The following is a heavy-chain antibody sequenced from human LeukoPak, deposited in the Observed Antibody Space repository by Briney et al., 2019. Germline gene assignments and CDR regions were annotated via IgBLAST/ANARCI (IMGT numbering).Heavy chain of an antibody. CDR1: GFTFSSAW. Sequence: GGSLRLSCAASGFTFSSAWMSWVRQAPGKGLEWVANVNQDGSGKYYVDSVKGRFTISKDNAKNSLYLQMNSLRAEDTAVYFCAKDGWEIRLATGNWGQGTLVTVSS. D-gene: IGHD1-26*01. CDR3: AKDGWEIRLATGN. J-gene: IGHJ4*02. V-gene: IGHV3-7*03. CDR2: VNQDGSGK.